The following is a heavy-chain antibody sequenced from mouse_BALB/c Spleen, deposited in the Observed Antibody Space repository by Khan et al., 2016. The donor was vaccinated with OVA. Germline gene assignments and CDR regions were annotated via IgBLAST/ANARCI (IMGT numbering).Heavy chain of an antibody. CDR1: GYTFANYW. V-gene: IGHV1-7*01. CDR3: VNHGSSSAWFTY. Sequence: VQLQESGAELAKPGASVKMSCKASGYTFANYWMHWVKQRPGQGLEWIGYINPSTDYTEYNQKFKDKATLTADKSSSTAYMQLNSLTSEDTAPYYCVNHGSSSAWFTYWGQGTLVTVSS. CDR2: INPSTDYT. D-gene: IGHD1-1*01. J-gene: IGHJ3*01.